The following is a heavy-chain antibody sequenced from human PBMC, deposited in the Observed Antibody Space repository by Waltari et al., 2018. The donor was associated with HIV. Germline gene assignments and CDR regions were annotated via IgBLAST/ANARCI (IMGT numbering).Heavy chain of an antibody. V-gene: IGHV1-8*01. J-gene: IGHJ6*02. CDR2: MNPNSGNT. CDR3: ARAPLGMDV. CDR1: GYTFTSYD. Sequence: QVQLVQSGAEVKKPGASVRVSCTASGYTFTSYDTNWVRQATGQGLERMGGMNPNSGNTGYAQKFQGRVTMTRNTSISTAYMELSSLRSEDTAVYYCARAPLGMDVWGQGTTVTVSS.